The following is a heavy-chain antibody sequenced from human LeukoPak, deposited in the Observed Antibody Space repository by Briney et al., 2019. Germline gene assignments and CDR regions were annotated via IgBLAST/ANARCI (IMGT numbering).Heavy chain of an antibody. J-gene: IGHJ4*02. CDR2: ISSSGSTI. D-gene: IGHD5-12*01. Sequence: GGSLRLSCAASGFTFSSYEMNWVRQAPGKGLEWVSYISSSGSTIYYADSVKGRFTISRDNAKNSLYLQMNSLRAEDTAVYYCARGSGSGHDSPIPDYWGQGTLVTVSS. V-gene: IGHV3-48*03. CDR1: GFTFSSYE. CDR3: ARGSGSGHDSPIPDY.